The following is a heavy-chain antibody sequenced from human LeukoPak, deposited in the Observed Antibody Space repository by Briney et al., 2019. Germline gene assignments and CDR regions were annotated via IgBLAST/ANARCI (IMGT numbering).Heavy chain of an antibody. CDR1: GGSFSGYY. CDR2: INHSGST. V-gene: IGHV4-34*01. J-gene: IGHJ6*02. Sequence: SETLSLTCAVYGGSFSGYYWSWIRQPPGKGLEWIGEINHSGSTNYNPSLKSRVTISVDTSKNQFSLKLSSVTAADTAVYYCARIKGCDYSFHYYGMDVWGQGTTVTVSS. D-gene: IGHD4-17*01. CDR3: ARIKGCDYSFHYYGMDV.